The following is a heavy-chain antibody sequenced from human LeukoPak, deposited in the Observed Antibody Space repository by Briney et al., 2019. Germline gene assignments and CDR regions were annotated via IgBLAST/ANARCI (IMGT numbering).Heavy chain of an antibody. J-gene: IGHJ2*01. Sequence: ASVKVSCKASGYTFTSYGISWVRQAPGQGLEWMGWISAYNGNTNYAQKLQGRVTMTTDTSTSTAYMELRSLRSDDTAVYYCARTYYDILTGYYFGYFDLWGRGTLVTVSS. V-gene: IGHV1-18*01. CDR2: ISAYNGNT. D-gene: IGHD3-9*01. CDR1: GYTFTSYG. CDR3: ARTYYDILTGYYFGYFDL.